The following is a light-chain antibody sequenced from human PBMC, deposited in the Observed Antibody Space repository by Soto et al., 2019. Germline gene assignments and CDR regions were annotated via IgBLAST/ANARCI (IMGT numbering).Light chain of an antibody. J-gene: IGKJ5*01. CDR3: QQYENLPT. CDR1: QNINNY. CDR2: DAS. V-gene: IGKV1-33*01. Sequence: DIQMTQSPSSLSASVGDRVTITCQARQNINNYLNWYQHKPGRAPKLLIYDASNLEAGVPSRFRGSGSGTDFTFTISRLQHEDIATYYCQQYENLPTFGQGTRLEIK.